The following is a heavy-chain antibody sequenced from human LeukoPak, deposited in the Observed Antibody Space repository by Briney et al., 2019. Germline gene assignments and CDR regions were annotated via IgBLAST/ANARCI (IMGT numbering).Heavy chain of an antibody. V-gene: IGHV3-7*03. Sequence: PGGSLRLSCAASGFTFSSYWMSWVRQAPGKGLEWVANIKQDGSEKYYVDSVKGRFTISRDNAKNSLYLQMNSLRAEDTALYYCAKEWSGYYISGSYYFDYWGQGTLVTVSS. CDR3: AKEWSGYYISGSYYFDY. CDR1: GFTFSSYW. J-gene: IGHJ4*02. CDR2: IKQDGSEK. D-gene: IGHD3-3*01.